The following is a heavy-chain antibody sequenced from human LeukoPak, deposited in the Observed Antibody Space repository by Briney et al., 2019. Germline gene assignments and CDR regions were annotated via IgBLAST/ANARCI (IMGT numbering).Heavy chain of an antibody. CDR2: ISGSGGST. V-gene: IGHV3-23*01. CDR1: GFTFSSYA. CDR3: AKGPRLYSGSRYWYFDL. J-gene: IGHJ2*01. D-gene: IGHD1-26*01. Sequence: GGSLRLSCAASGFTFSSYAMSWVRQAPGKGLEWVSAISGSGGSTYYADSVKGRFTISRDNSKNTLYLQMNSLRAEDTAVYYCAKGPRLYSGSRYWYFDLWGRGTLVTVSS.